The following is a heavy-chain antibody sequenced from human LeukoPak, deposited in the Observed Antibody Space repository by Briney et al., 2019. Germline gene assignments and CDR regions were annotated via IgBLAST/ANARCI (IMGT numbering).Heavy chain of an antibody. Sequence: SETLSLTCTVSGYSISSGYYWGWIRQPPGKGLEWIGSIYHSGSTYYNPSLKSRVTMSVDTSKNQFSLKLKSVTAADTAIYYCARDTVSSGSFSDFDNWGQGTLVTVSS. V-gene: IGHV4-38-2*02. CDR2: IYHSGST. CDR3: ARDTVSSGSFSDFDN. J-gene: IGHJ4*02. CDR1: GYSISSGYY. D-gene: IGHD1-26*01.